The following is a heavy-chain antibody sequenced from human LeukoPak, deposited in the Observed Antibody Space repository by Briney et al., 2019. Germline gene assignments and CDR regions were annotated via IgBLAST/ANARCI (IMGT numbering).Heavy chain of an antibody. CDR1: GYTFTGYY. J-gene: IGHJ6*03. V-gene: IGHV1-2*06. CDR2: INPNSGGT. Sequence: ASVKVSCKASGYTFTGYYMYWVRQAPGQGLEWMGRINPNSGGTNYAQKFQGRVTMTRDTSISTAYMELSRLRSDDTAVYYCARDPTPYYYYYYMDVWGKGTTVTVSS. CDR3: ARDPTPYYYYYYMDV.